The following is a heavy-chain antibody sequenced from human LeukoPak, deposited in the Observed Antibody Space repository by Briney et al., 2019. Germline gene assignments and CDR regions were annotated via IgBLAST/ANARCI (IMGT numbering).Heavy chain of an antibody. CDR3: ARANFLYCSSTTCLFNY. V-gene: IGHV1-2*02. J-gene: IGHJ4*02. CDR1: GYTFTDYY. CDR2: INPNDGDT. D-gene: IGHD2-2*01. Sequence: ASVKVSCKASGYTFTDYYMHWVRQAPGQGFEWMGWINPNDGDTNYAQKFQGRVTMTRDTSISTAHMEVSRLRSDDTAVYYCARANFLYCSSTTCLFNYWGQGTLVTVSS.